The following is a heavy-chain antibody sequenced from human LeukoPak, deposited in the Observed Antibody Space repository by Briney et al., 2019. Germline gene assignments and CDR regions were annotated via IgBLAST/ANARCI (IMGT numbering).Heavy chain of an antibody. V-gene: IGHV3-30*03. Sequence: GGSLRLSCAASGLTFSRHGMHWVRQAPGKGLVWAAVIGDTGRAKYYADSVEGRFTASRDNFKNTLYLEMNSLRYDDTALYYCAREAAWGNWYFDHWGRGTLVTVSS. D-gene: IGHD3-16*01. CDR3: AREAAWGNWYFDH. J-gene: IGHJ2*01. CDR1: GLTFSRHG. CDR2: IGDTGRAK.